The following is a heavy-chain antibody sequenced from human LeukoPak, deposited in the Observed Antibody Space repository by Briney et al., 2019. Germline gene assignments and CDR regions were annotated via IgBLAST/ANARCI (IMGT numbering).Heavy chain of an antibody. V-gene: IGHV3-9*01. CDR3: AKDTSGNYYDSSGYSDY. D-gene: IGHD3-22*01. J-gene: IGHJ4*02. CDR1: GFTFDDYA. CDR2: ISWNSGSI. Sequence: GGSLRLSCAASGFTFDDYAMHWVRQAPGKGLEWVSGISWNSGSIGYADSVKGRFTISRDNAKNSLYLQMNSLRAEDTALYYCAKDTSGNYYDSSGYSDYWGQGTLVTVSS.